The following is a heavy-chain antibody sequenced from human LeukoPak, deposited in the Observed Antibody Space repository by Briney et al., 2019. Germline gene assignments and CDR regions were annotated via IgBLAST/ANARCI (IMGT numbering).Heavy chain of an antibody. CDR2: IYTSGST. V-gene: IGHV4-4*07. Sequence: SETLSLTCTVSGGSISSYYWSWIRQPAGKGLEWIGRIYTSGSTNYNPSLKSRVTMSVDTSKNQFSLKLSSVTAADTAVYYCALLSGSEPFYYMDVWGKGTTVTVSS. CDR3: ALLSGSEPFYYMDV. J-gene: IGHJ6*03. CDR1: GGSISSYY. D-gene: IGHD3-10*01.